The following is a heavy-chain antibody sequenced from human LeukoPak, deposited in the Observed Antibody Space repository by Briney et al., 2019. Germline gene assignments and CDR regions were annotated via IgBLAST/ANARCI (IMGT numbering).Heavy chain of an antibody. D-gene: IGHD3-10*01. CDR2: IIPIFGTA. CDR3: ARDLVWFGEFPFDY. V-gene: IGHV1-69*06. CDR1: GGTFSSYA. Sequence: SVKVSCKASGGTFSSYAISWVRQAPGQGLEWMGGIIPIFGTANYAQKFQGRVTITADKSTSTAYMELRSLRSDDTAVYYCARDLVWFGEFPFDYWGQGTLVTVSS. J-gene: IGHJ4*02.